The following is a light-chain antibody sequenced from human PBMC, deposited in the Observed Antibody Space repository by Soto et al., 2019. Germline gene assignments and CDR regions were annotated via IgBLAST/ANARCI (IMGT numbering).Light chain of an antibody. CDR2: GAS. V-gene: IGKV3-20*01. CDR1: QRLRHNY. J-gene: IGKJ1*01. Sequence: IVFSQSASTLSLSPGDRATLSCRVSQRLRHNYLAWYQQNPGQAPRLLIYGASNRATGIPDRFSGSGSRTDFTLTICRLEPEDFAVYYCQQYNNWPRTFCQGTKVDVK. CDR3: QQYNNWPRT.